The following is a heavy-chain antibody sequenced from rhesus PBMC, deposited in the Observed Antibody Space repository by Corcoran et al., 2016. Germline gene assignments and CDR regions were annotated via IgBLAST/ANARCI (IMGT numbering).Heavy chain of an antibody. CDR2: IKPNTGDT. CDR1: GFIFSHYY. V-gene: IGHV3-8*01. CDR3: VKETGDRGRGDF. Sequence: VQLVESGVDLVRPGGSLRLSCRGSGFIFSHYYLYWVRQAPGKGVEVVATIKPNTGDTWYTDVVKGRYTTDKENARNTMYLQMDSLQTEYTAVDDWVKETGDRGRGDFWGAGVLVTVAS. J-gene: IGHJ5-1*01. D-gene: IGHD7-45*01.